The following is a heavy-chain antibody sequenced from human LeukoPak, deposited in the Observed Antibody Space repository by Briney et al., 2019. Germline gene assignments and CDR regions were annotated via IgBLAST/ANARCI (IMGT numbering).Heavy chain of an antibody. V-gene: IGHV4-30-2*01. CDR1: GGSISSGGYS. Sequence: PSETLSLTCAVSGGSISSGGYSWSWIRQPPGKGLEWIGYIYHSGSTYYNPSLKSRVTISVDRSKNQFSLKLSSVTAADTAVYYCARGLDYYSSGSYYKSGYAFDIWGQGTMVTVS. CDR2: IYHSGST. J-gene: IGHJ3*02. D-gene: IGHD3-10*01. CDR3: ARGLDYYSSGSYYKSGYAFDI.